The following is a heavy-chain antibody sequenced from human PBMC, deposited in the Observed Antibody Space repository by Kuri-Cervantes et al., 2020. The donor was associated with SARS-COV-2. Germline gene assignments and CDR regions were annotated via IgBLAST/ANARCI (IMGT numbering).Heavy chain of an antibody. CDR2: IIPIFGTA. Sequence: WVRQAPGQGLEWMGGIIPIFGTANYAQKFQGRVTITADESTSTAYMELSSLRSEDTAVYYCAAPYYYGSGSYATYYYYYGMDVWGQGTTVTVSS. V-gene: IGHV1-69*01. CDR3: AAPYYYGSGSYATYYYYYGMDV. J-gene: IGHJ6*02. D-gene: IGHD3-10*01.